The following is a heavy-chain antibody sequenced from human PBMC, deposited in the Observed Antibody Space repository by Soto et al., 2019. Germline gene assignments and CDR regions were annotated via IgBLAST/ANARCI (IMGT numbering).Heavy chain of an antibody. V-gene: IGHV1-69*01. D-gene: IGHD3-22*01. CDR2: IIPIFGTA. J-gene: IGHJ6*02. CDR1: GGTFSSYA. Sequence: QVQLVQSGAEVKKPGSSVKVSCKASGGTFSSYAISWVRQAPGQGLEWMGGIIPIFGTANYAQKFQGRVTITAEESTSTAYMELSSLRSEDTAVYYCASRESYYYDSSGYQFYYYYGMDVWGQGTTVTVSS. CDR3: ASRESYYYDSSGYQFYYYYGMDV.